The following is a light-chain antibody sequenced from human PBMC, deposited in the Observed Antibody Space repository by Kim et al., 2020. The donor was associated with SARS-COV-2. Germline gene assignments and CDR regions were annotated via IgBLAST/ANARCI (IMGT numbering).Light chain of an antibody. J-gene: IGLJ3*02. CDR2: GRN. CDR3: QSRDSGGRVM. CDR1: SLRSYY. V-gene: IGLV3-19*01. Sequence: SELTQDPVVSVALGQTVRITCQGDSLRSYYATWYQQKPRQAPVLVIYGRNNRPSGIPDRFSGSASGNTASLTISGTQAEDEADFYCQSRDSGGRVMFGGGAQLTVL.